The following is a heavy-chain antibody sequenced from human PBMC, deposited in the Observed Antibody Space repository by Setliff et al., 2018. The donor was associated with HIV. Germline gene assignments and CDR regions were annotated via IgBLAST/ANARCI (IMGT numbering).Heavy chain of an antibody. CDR1: GYSISSGYY. CDR2: IYHSGST. CDR3: ARDGGLDSSSWFGFHWFDP. D-gene: IGHD6-13*01. Sequence: PSETLSLTCTVSGYSISSGYYWGWIRQPPGKGLEWIGSIYHSGSTYYNPSLKSRVTISVDTSQNQFSLKLSSVTAADTAVYYCARDGGLDSSSWFGFHWFDPWGQGTLVTVS. J-gene: IGHJ5*02. V-gene: IGHV4-38-2*02.